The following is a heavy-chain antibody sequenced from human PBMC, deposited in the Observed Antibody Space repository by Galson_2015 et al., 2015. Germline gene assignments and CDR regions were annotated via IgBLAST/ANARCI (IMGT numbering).Heavy chain of an antibody. CDR3: AGAPIVATNAAVDP. Sequence: SLRLSCAASGFTFSSYSMNRVRQAPGKGLEWVSSISSSSSYIYYADSVKGRFTISRDNAKDSLYLQMNSLRAEDTAVYYCAGAPIVATNAAVDPWGQGTLVTVSS. J-gene: IGHJ5*02. V-gene: IGHV3-21*01. CDR1: GFTFSSYS. D-gene: IGHD5-12*01. CDR2: ISSSSSYI.